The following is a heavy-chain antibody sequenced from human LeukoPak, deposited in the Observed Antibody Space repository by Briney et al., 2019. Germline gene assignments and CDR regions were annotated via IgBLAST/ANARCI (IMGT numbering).Heavy chain of an antibody. CDR3: AREPYSSRVGAFDI. D-gene: IGHD6-19*01. CDR1: GGSISSGSYY. Sequence: PSETLSLTCTVSGGSISSGSYYWSWIRQPAGKGLEWIGRIYTSGSTNYNPSLKSRVTISVDTSKNQFSLKLSSVTAADTAVYYCAREPYSSRVGAFDIWGQGTMVTVSS. CDR2: IYTSGST. J-gene: IGHJ3*02. V-gene: IGHV4-61*02.